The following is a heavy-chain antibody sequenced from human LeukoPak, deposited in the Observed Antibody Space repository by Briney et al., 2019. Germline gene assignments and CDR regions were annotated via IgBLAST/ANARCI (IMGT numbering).Heavy chain of an antibody. J-gene: IGHJ4*02. CDR1: GFTFSHHG. CDR3: AKDEQPGTITIFFLNG. CDR2: IRYEGRNK. Sequence: PGGSLRLSCAASGFTFSHHGMHWVRQAPGKGLEWVAFIRYEGRNKHYADSVKGRFTISRDNSKNTMYLQMNSLRAEDTAMYYCAKDEQPGTITIFFLNGWGQGTLVTVSS. V-gene: IGHV3-30*02. D-gene: IGHD3-3*01.